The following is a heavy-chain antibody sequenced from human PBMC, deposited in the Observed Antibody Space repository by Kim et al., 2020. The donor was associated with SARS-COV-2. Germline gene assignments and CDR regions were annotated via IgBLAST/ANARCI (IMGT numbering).Heavy chain of an antibody. J-gene: IGHJ6*02. CDR1: GGSFSGYY. D-gene: IGHD2-2*01. CDR3: ARGDIVVVPAALGLGYYYYYGMDG. V-gene: IGHV4-34*01. CDR2: INHSGST. Sequence: SETLSLTCAVYGGSFSGYYWSWIRQPPGKGLEWIGEINHSGSTNYNPSLKSRVTISVDTSKNQFSLKLSSVTAADTAVYYCARGDIVVVPAALGLGYYYYYGMDGWGQGTTVTVSS.